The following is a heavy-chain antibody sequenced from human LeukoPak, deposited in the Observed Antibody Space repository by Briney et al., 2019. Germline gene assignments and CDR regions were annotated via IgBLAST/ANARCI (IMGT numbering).Heavy chain of an antibody. CDR3: ARGDSGWYPA. J-gene: IGHJ5*02. V-gene: IGHV4-59*02. D-gene: IGHD6-19*01. CDR1: GASVSTYY. Sequence: SETLSLTCTVSGASVSTYYWSWIRQPPGKGLEWIGHFFYSGSTSYNPALKSRVSISVDTSKNQFSLRLNSVTAADTDVYYCARGDSGWYPAWGQGTLVTVST. CDR2: FFYSGST.